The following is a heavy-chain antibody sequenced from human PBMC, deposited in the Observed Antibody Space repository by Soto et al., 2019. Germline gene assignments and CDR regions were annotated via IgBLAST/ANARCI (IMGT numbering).Heavy chain of an antibody. V-gene: IGHV4-31*03. CDR1: GGSISSGGYY. CDR3: AREVPAAAIGGNFDY. J-gene: IGHJ4*02. Sequence: SETLSLTCTVSGGSISSGGYYWSWIRQHPGKGLEWIGYIYYSGSTYYNPSLKSRVTISVDTSKNQFSLKLSSVTAADTAVYYCAREVPAAAIGGNFDYWGQGTLVTVSS. D-gene: IGHD2-2*01. CDR2: IYYSGST.